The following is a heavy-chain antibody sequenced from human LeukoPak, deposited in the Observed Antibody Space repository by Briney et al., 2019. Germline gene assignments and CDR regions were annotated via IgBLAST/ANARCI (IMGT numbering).Heavy chain of an antibody. V-gene: IGHV1-69*05. Sequence: SVKVSCKASGGTFSSYAISWVRQAPGQGLEWMGGIIPVFGTANYAQKFQGRVTITTDESTSTAYMELSSLRSEDTAVYYCARSQKIFGVVIIRGPFDYWGQGTLVTVSS. D-gene: IGHD3-3*01. CDR3: ARSQKIFGVVIIRGPFDY. CDR1: GGTFSSYA. CDR2: IIPVFGTA. J-gene: IGHJ4*02.